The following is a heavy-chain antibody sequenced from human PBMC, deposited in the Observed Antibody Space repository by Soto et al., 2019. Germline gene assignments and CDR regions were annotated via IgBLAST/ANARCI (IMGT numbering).Heavy chain of an antibody. D-gene: IGHD3-10*01. CDR3: AGGGVRGVITRTRDYYGMDV. V-gene: IGHV5-51*01. J-gene: IGHJ6*02. CDR1: GDKFTNYW. CDR2: IHVGTSDI. Sequence: GESLKISCKDSGDKFTNYWIAWVRQMPGNGLEWMGIIHVGTSDIRYTPSFKGQVTISADKSISTAYLQWSSLKASDTAMYYCAGGGVRGVITRTRDYYGMDVWGQGTTVTVSS.